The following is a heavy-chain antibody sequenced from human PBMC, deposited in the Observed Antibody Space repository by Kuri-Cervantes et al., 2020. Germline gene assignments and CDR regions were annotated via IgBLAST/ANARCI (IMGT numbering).Heavy chain of an antibody. V-gene: IGHV3-30*03. D-gene: IGHD1-26*01. Sequence: GGSLRLSCAASGFTFSSYGMHWVRQAQGKGLEWVAVISDDGSNKYYADSVKGRFTISRDDSKNTLYLQMNSLTAEDSAVYYCATGVGATGYWGQGTLVTVSS. CDR3: ATGVGATGY. CDR1: GFTFSSYG. J-gene: IGHJ4*02. CDR2: ISDDGSNK.